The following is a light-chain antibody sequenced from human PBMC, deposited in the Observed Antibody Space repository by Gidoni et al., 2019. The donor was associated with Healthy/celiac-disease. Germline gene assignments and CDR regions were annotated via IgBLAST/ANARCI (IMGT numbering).Light chain of an antibody. CDR1: SSDVCGYNY. CDR3: SSYTSSSTLGV. Sequence: QSALTQPASVSGSPGQTITISCTGTSSDVCGYNYVSWYQQHPGKAPKLMIYDVSNRPPGVSNRFSGSKSGNTASLTISGLQAEDEADYYCSSYTSSSTLGVFGGGTKLTVL. J-gene: IGLJ2*01. CDR2: DVS. V-gene: IGLV2-14*03.